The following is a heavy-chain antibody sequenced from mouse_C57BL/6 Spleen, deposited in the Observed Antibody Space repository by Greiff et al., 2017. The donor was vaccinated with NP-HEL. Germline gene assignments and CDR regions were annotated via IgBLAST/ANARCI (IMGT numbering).Heavy chain of an antibody. V-gene: IGHV5-4*03. D-gene: IGHD3-1*01. CDR2: ISDGGSYT. CDR3: ARFGGGTGYFDV. J-gene: IGHJ1*03. CDR1: GFTFSSYA. Sequence: EVKLQESGGGLVKPGGSLKLSCAASGFTFSSYAMSWVRQTPEKRLEWVATISDGGSYTYYPDNVKGRFTISRDNAKNNLYLQMSHLKSEDTAMYYCARFGGGTGYFDVWGTGTTVTVSS.